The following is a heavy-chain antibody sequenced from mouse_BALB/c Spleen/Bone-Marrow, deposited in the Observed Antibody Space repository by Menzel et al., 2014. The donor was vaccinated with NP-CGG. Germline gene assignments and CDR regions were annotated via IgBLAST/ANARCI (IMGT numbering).Heavy chain of an antibody. CDR3: AIVQLLLSRGLDY. Sequence: EVQLQQSGAELVKPGASVKLSCTASDFNFKATYMHWVNQRPEQGLEWIGRIDPANGNTKYDPKFQGKATIITDTSSNTACLQLRSLTSEDTAVYYCAIVQLLLSRGLDYWVQGTTLTVPS. D-gene: IGHD1-1*01. CDR2: IDPANGNT. J-gene: IGHJ2*01. CDR1: DFNFKATY. V-gene: IGHV14-3*02.